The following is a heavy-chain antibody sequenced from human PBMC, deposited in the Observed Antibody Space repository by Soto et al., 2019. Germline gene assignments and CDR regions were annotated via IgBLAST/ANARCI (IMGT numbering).Heavy chain of an antibody. CDR3: ARRYGYSFDY. J-gene: IGHJ4*02. V-gene: IGHV4-59*01. CDR2: IYYSGST. D-gene: IGHD4-4*01. CDR1: GGSISSYY. Sequence: SETLSLTCTVSGGSISSYYWSWIRQPPGKGLEWIGYIYYSGSTNYNPSLKSRVTVSVDTSKNQFSLKLSSVTAADTAVYYCARRYGYSFDYWGQGTLVTVSS.